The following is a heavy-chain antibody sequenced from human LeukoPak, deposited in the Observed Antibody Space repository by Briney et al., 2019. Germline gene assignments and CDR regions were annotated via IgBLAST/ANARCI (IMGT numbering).Heavy chain of an antibody. CDR3: ARGLKITMVRGVTHPFDY. CDR2: INHSGST. V-gene: IGHV4-34*01. D-gene: IGHD3-10*01. CDR1: GGSFSGYY. J-gene: IGHJ4*02. Sequence: SETLSLTCAVYGGSFSGYYGSWIRQPPGKGLEWIGEINHSGSTNYNPSLKSRVTISVDTSKNQFSLKLSSVTAADTAVYYCARGLKITMVRGVTHPFDYWGQRSLLTVSS.